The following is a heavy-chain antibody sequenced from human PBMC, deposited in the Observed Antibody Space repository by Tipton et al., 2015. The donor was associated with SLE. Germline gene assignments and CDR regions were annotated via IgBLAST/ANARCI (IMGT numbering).Heavy chain of an antibody. CDR1: GYSISSGYY. D-gene: IGHD3-3*01. V-gene: IGHV4-38-2*01. Sequence: TLSLTCAVSGYSISSGYYWGWIRQPPGKGLEWIGSIYHSGSTYYNPSLKSRVTISVDTSKNQFSLKLSSVTAADTAVYYCARSDDAFDIWGQGTMVTVSS. CDR3: ARSDDAFDI. J-gene: IGHJ3*02. CDR2: IYHSGST.